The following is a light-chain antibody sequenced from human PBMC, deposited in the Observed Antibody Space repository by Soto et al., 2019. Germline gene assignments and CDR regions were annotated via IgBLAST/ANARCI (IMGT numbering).Light chain of an antibody. CDR3: SSYTSSFTIL. CDR1: SSDVGGYKY. CDR2: EVR. Sequence: QSVLTQPASVSGSPGQSITIPCTGTSSDVGGYKYVCWYQHHPGKAPKLMIYEVRNRPSGVPHRFSGSKSGNTASLTISGLQAEDEADYYCSSYTSSFTILFGGGTKLTVL. V-gene: IGLV2-14*01. J-gene: IGLJ3*02.